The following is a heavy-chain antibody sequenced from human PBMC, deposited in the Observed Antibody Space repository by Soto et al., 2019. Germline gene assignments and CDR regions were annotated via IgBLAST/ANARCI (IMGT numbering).Heavy chain of an antibody. CDR1: GGSISSGDYY. J-gene: IGHJ4*02. V-gene: IGHV4-30-4*01. CDR2: IYYSGST. D-gene: IGHD6-13*01. CDR3: ARVSVSSRNGQLHIVY. Sequence: LSLTCTVSGGSISSGDYYWSWIRQPPGKGLEWIGYIYYSGSTYYNPSLKSRVTISVDTSKNQFSLKLSSVTAADTAVYYCARVSVSSRNGQLHIVYWCQATLLTLFS.